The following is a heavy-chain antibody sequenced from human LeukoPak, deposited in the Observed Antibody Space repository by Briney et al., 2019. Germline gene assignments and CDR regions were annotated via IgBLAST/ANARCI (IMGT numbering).Heavy chain of an antibody. V-gene: IGHV3-20*04. CDR3: AKGIGRCSSTSCYAALDY. J-gene: IGHJ4*02. D-gene: IGHD2-2*01. CDR1: GFTFDDYG. CDR2: INWNGGST. Sequence: GGSLRLSCAASGFTFDDYGMSWVRQAPGKGLEWVSGINWNGGSTGYADSVKGRFTISRDNAKNTLYLQMNSLRAEDTAVYSCAKGIGRCSSTSCYAALDYWGQGTLVTISS.